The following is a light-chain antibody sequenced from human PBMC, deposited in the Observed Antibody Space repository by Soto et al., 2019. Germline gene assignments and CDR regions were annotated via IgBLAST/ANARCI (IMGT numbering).Light chain of an antibody. CDR2: AAS. Sequence: DIQITQSPSSLSASVGDGVTITCRASQSISSYVSWYQQKPGKAPKLLIYAASSLQSGVPSRFSGSGSGTDFTLTISSLQPEDFATYYCQQSYSTPITFGQGTRLEIK. CDR1: QSISSY. J-gene: IGKJ5*01. CDR3: QQSYSTPIT. V-gene: IGKV1-39*01.